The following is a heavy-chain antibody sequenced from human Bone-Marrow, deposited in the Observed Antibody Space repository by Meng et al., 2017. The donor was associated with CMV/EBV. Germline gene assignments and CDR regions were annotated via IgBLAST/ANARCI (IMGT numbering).Heavy chain of an antibody. J-gene: IGHJ5*02. CDR2: IYSGGST. CDR3: TTPIGHP. D-gene: IGHD1-14*01. V-gene: IGHV3-53*01. Sequence: GESLKISCAASGFTVSYTYMNWVRQAPGKGLEWVSVIYSGGSTYYADSVKGRFTISRDNSKNTLYLQMNSLKTEDTAVYYCTTPIGHPWGQGTLVTVSS. CDR1: GFTVSYTY.